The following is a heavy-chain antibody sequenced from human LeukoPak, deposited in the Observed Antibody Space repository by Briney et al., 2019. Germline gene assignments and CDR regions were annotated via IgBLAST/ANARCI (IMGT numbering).Heavy chain of an antibody. CDR2: IYGSGTT. CDR3: APGGNEAFHI. V-gene: IGHV3-53*01. D-gene: IGHD4-23*01. J-gene: IGHJ3*02. Sequence: PGGSLRLSCAASGFTVSSNYMSWVRQAPGKGLEWVSIIYGSGTTYYADSVKGRFTISRDNSKNTLYLQMNSLRAEDTAVYYCAPGGNEAFHIWGQGTMVTVSS. CDR1: GFTVSSNY.